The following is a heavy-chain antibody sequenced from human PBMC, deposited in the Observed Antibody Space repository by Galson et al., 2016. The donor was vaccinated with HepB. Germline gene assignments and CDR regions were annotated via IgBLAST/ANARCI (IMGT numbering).Heavy chain of an antibody. J-gene: IGHJ4*02. CDR1: GDSISTARS. Sequence: SETLSLTCVVSGDSISTARSWSRVRQPPGKGLEWIGEIYSGGSTNYNPSLTSRVIMSVDESKNQFSLKLTSVTAADTAVYYCATSSVVVTRPFDYWGQGTLVTVSS. D-gene: IGHD2-21*02. V-gene: IGHV4-4*02. CDR2: IYSGGST. CDR3: ATSSVVVTRPFDY.